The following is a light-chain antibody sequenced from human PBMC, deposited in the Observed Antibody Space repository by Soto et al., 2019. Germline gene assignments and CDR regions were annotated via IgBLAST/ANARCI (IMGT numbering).Light chain of an antibody. CDR2: EVN. CDR3: TSYAGSNNFV. V-gene: IGLV2-8*01. J-gene: IGLJ1*01. Sequence: QSVLTQPPSASGSPGQSVTISCTGTSSDVGYYNFVSWYQQHPGKAPKLMIYEVNKRPSGVPDRFSGSKSGNTASLTVSRLQAEDEADYYCTSYAGSNNFVFGTGTKVTVL. CDR1: SSDVGYYNF.